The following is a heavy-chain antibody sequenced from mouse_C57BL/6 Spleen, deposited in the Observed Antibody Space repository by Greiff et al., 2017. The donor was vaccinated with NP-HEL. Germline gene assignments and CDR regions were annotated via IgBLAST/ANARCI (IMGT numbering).Heavy chain of an antibody. CDR2: IDPSASYT. CDR1: GYTFTSYW. J-gene: IGHJ2*01. CDR3: ARGELRPLDY. V-gene: IGHV1-69*01. D-gene: IGHD3-2*02. Sequence: VQLQQPGAELVMPGASVKLSCKASGYTFTSYWMHWVKQRPGQGLEWIGEIDPSASYTNYNQKFKGKSTLTVDKSSSTAYMQLSSLTSEDSAVYYCARGELRPLDYWGQGTTLTVSS.